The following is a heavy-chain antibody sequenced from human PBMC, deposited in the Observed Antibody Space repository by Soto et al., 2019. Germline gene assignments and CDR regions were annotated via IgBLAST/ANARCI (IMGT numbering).Heavy chain of an antibody. Sequence: PVGSLRLSCAASGFTFSGSSMHWFRQAPGKGLERVGRMRSKANSYATAYAASLKGRFTISRDDSNNTAYLQMNSLKTEDTAVYYCTSTYYGSGASCSGYWGQGTLVTVSS. J-gene: IGHJ4*02. D-gene: IGHD2-15*01. CDR2: MRSKANSYAT. CDR1: GFTFSGSS. V-gene: IGHV3-73*01. CDR3: TSTYYGSGASCSGY.